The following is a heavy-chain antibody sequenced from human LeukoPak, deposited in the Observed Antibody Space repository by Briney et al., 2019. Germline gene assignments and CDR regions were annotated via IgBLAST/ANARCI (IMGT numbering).Heavy chain of an antibody. Sequence: SETLCLTCTVSGGSISSYYWSWIRQPPGKGLEWIGYIYYSGSTNYNPSLKSRVTISVDTSKNQFSLKPSSVTAADTAVYYCARHYIVVVPAASAPFDYWGQGTLVTVSS. CDR1: GGSISSYY. J-gene: IGHJ4*02. V-gene: IGHV4-59*08. CDR2: IYYSGST. CDR3: ARHYIVVVPAASAPFDY. D-gene: IGHD2-2*01.